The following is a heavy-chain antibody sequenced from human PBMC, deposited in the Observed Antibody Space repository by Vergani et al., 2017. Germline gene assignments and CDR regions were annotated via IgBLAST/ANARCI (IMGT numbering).Heavy chain of an antibody. V-gene: IGHV4-34*01. J-gene: IGHJ5*02. D-gene: IGHD2-2*01. Sequence: QVQLQQWGAGLLKPSETLSLTCAVYGGSFSGYYWSWIRQPPGKGLEWIGEINHSGSTNYNPSLKSRVTISVDTSKNQFSLKLSFVPAAETAVYYCARGLYCSSTSCYSSLAGRCRWFDPWGQGTLVTVSS. CDR1: GGSFSGYY. CDR3: ARGLYCSSTSCYSSLAGRCRWFDP. CDR2: INHSGST.